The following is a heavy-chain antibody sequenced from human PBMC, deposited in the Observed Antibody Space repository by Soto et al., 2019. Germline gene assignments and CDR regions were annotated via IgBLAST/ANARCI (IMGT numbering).Heavy chain of an antibody. J-gene: IGHJ6*02. Sequence: PGGSLRLSCAASGFTFSCSAMHWVRQSSGKGLEWVGRIRSKANSYATAYAASVKGRFTISRDDSKNTAYLQMNSLKTEDTAVYYCTRHSNRYYYYGMDVWGQGTTVTVSS. CDR1: GFTFSCSA. D-gene: IGHD2-2*01. CDR2: IRSKANSYAT. CDR3: TRHSNRYYYYGMDV. V-gene: IGHV3-73*01.